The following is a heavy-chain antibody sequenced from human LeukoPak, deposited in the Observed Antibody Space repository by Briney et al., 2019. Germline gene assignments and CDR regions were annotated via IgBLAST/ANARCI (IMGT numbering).Heavy chain of an antibody. D-gene: IGHD2-15*01. CDR1: GFTFSTYS. V-gene: IGHV3-21*01. Sequence: GGSLRLSCAASGFTFSTYSMNWLRQAPGKGLEWVSSIISSSSYIYYADSVKGRFTISRDIAKNSLYLQMNSLRAEDTAVYYCARDPQYCSGGSCYSFDYWGQGTLVTVSS. CDR3: ARDPQYCSGGSCYSFDY. CDR2: IISSSSYI. J-gene: IGHJ4*02.